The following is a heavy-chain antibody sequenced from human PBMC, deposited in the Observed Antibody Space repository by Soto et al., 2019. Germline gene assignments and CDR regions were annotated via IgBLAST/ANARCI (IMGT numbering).Heavy chain of an antibody. V-gene: IGHV4-31*03. CDR2: IYYSGST. J-gene: IGHJ5*02. CDR1: GGSISSGGYY. Sequence: QVQLQESGPGLVKPSQTLSLTCTVSGGSISSGGYYWSWIRQHPGKGLEWIGYIYYSGSTYYNPSPKSRVPIPVDTSKNQFPLKLSSVAAAHTAVYYCARPLCSPRISTSCPPLRWFAPWGQGTLVTVSS. D-gene: IGHD2-2*01. CDR3: ARPLCSPRISTSCPPLRWFAP.